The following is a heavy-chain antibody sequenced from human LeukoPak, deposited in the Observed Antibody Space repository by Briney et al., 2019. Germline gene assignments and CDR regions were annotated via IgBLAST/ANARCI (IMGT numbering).Heavy chain of an antibody. CDR2: INWSGGST. Sequence: GGSLRLSCTAFGFAFDEHGMSWVRQVPGRGLEWVAGINWSGGSTGYADPLRGRYTISRDNAKNSLYLQMDSLRAEDTALYYCARAPITSPFYFDYWGQGTLVTVSS. CDR1: GFAFDEHG. CDR3: ARAPITSPFYFDY. J-gene: IGHJ4*02. V-gene: IGHV3-20*04. D-gene: IGHD2-2*01.